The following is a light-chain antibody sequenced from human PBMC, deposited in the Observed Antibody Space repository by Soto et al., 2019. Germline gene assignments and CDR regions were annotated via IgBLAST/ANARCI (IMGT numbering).Light chain of an antibody. CDR2: WAS. CDR1: QSVLYSSNNKNY. Sequence: EIVVTQSPDSLAVSLGERATINCKSSQSVLYSSNNKNYLAWYQQKPRQPPKLLIYWASTRESGVPDRFSGSGSGTDFTLTIRSLQAEDVAVYYCRQYYNTPLTFGGGTKVDIK. CDR3: RQYYNTPLT. V-gene: IGKV4-1*01. J-gene: IGKJ4*01.